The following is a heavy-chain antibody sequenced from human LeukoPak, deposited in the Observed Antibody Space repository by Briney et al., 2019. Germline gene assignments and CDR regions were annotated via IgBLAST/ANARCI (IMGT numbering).Heavy chain of an antibody. CDR1: GGSFRGYY. D-gene: IGHD6-6*01. CDR3: ARARARPGGSDY. V-gene: IGHV4-34*01. J-gene: IGHJ4*02. Sequence: PSETLSLTCAVYGGSFRGYYWSWIRQPPGKGLEWIGEINHSGSTNYNPSLKSRVTISVDTSENQFSLKLSSVTAADTAVYYCARARARPGGSDYWGQGTLVTVSS. CDR2: INHSGST.